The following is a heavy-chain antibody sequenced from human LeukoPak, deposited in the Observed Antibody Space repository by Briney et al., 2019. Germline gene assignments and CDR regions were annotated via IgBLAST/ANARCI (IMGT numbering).Heavy chain of an antibody. CDR2: IWYDGSNK. V-gene: IGHV3-33*01. J-gene: IGHJ4*02. CDR3: ARDRGYSSGWYWLY. CDR1: GFTFSSYG. Sequence: QSGKSLRLSCAASGFTFSSYGMHWVRQAPGKGLEWVAVIWYDGSNKYYADSVKGRFTISRDNAKNSLYLQMNSLRAEDTAVYYCARDRGYSSGWYWLYWGQGTLVTVSS. D-gene: IGHD6-19*01.